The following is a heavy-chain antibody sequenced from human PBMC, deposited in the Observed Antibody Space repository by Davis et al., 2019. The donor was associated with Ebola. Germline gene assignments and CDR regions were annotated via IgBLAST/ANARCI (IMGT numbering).Heavy chain of an antibody. V-gene: IGHV1-69*05. CDR2: IIPIFGTA. J-gene: IGHJ6*02. CDR3: ARDLGKYYYDSSGYYPIWAYYGMDV. CDR1: GGTFSSYA. Sequence: SVKVSCKASGGTFSSYAISWVRQAPGQGLEWMGGIIPIFGTANYAQKFQGRVTMTRDTSISTAYMELSRLRSDDTAVYYCARDLGKYYYDSSGYYPIWAYYGMDVWGQGTTVTVSS. D-gene: IGHD3-22*01.